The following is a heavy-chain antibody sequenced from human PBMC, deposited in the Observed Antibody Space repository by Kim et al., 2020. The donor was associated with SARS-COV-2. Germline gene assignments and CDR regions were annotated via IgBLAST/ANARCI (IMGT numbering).Heavy chain of an antibody. Sequence: SETLSLTCTVSGGSISSGGYYWSWIRQHPGKGLEWIGYIYYSGSTYYNPSLKSRVTISVDTSKNQFSLKLSSVTAADTAVYYCASTHLRSQLARGDYYYDGMDVWGQGTAVTVSS. D-gene: IGHD6-6*01. V-gene: IGHV4-31*03. CDR3: ASTHLRSQLARGDYYYDGMDV. CDR2: IYYSGST. CDR1: GGSISSGGYY. J-gene: IGHJ6*02.